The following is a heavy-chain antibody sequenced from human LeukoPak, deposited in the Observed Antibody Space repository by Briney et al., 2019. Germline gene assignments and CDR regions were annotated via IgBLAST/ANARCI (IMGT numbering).Heavy chain of an antibody. CDR1: GGSISSGGYY. CDR2: IYYSGST. D-gene: IGHD5-24*01. CDR3: ARSVEMATMEL. Sequence: PSQTLSLTCTVSGGSISSGGYYWSWIRQHPGKGLEWIGYIYYSGSTYYNPSLKSRVTISVDTSKNQFSLKLSSVTAADTAMYYCARSVEMATMELWGQGTLVTVSS. V-gene: IGHV4-31*03. J-gene: IGHJ4*02.